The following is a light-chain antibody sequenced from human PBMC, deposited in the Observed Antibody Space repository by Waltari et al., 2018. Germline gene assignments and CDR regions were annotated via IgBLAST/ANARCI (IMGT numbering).Light chain of an antibody. CDR1: QTVRATY. V-gene: IGKV3-20*01. Sequence: EIVLKQSTGPLSLSPGERATLPCRASQTVRATYLAWYQQKPGQAPTLVIHDTSSRATGIPDRFSGSGSGTDFSLTISSLEPEDFAVYYCQQYDISPLTFGGGTKVETK. J-gene: IGKJ4*01. CDR2: DTS. CDR3: QQYDISPLT.